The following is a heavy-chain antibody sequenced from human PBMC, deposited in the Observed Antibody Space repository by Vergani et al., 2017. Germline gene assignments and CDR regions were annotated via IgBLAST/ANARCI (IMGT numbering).Heavy chain of an antibody. CDR1: GFTFSSYA. CDR3: AKDMDDILTGYYFYYYYGMDV. Sequence: EVQMVESGGGLVKPGGSLRLSCAASGFTFSSYAMSWVRQAPGKGLEWVSAISGSGGSTYYADSVKGRFTISRDNSKNTLYLQMNSLRAEDTAVYYCAKDMDDILTGYYFYYYYGMDVWGQGTTVTVSS. D-gene: IGHD3-9*01. J-gene: IGHJ6*02. CDR2: ISGSGGST. V-gene: IGHV3-23*04.